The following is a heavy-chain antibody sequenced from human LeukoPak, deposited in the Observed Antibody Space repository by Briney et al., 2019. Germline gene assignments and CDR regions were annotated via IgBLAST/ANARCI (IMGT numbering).Heavy chain of an antibody. CDR3: AKEGGSSLAFDI. D-gene: IGHD6-6*01. CDR2: ISYDGSNK. J-gene: IGHJ3*02. V-gene: IGHV3-30*18. CDR1: GFTFSSYG. Sequence: GRSLRLSCTASGFTFSSYGMHWVRQAPGKGLEWVAVISYDGSNKYYADSVKGRFTISRDNSKNTLYLQMNSLRAEDTAVYYCAKEGGSSLAFDIWGQGTMVTVSS.